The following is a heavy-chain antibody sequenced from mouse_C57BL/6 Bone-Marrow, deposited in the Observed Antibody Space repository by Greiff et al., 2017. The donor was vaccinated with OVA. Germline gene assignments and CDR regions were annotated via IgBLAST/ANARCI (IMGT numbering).Heavy chain of an antibody. CDR2: ISNGGSYT. Sequence: EVHLVESGGGLVQPGGSLKLSCAASGFTFSDYYMYWVRQTPEKRLEWVAYISNGGSYTYYPDNVKGRFTISRDNAKNNLYLQMSHLKSEDTAMYYCARDRRDYYFDYWGQGTTLTVSS. J-gene: IGHJ2*01. CDR3: ARDRRDYYFDY. CDR1: GFTFSDYY. V-gene: IGHV5-12*01.